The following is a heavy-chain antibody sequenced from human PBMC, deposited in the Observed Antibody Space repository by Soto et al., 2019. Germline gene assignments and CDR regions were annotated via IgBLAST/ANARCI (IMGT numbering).Heavy chain of an antibody. CDR1: GGSINSGGYC. Sequence: QVQLQESGPGLVKPSQTLSLTCTVSGGSINSGGYCWSWIRQHPGKGLDWIGCISYGGSTSYNPSLKSRVTTSVDTSKNQFSLTLTSVTAAAPAVYYCSRGILVWGQGALITVSS. V-gene: IGHV4-31*03. CDR3: SRGILV. CDR2: ISYGGST. J-gene: IGHJ4*02. D-gene: IGHD5-18*01.